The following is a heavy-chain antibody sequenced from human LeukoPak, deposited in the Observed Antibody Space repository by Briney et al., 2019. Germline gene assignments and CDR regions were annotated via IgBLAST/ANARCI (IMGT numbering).Heavy chain of an antibody. CDR1: GFTFSSYD. V-gene: IGHV3-13*01. J-gene: IGHJ4*02. Sequence: GGSLRLSCAASGFTFSSYDMHWVRQTTGKGLEWVSAIGTAGDTYYPGSVKGRFTISRENAKNSLYLHMNSLRAGDTAVYYCARGYSSGYQRNTKFDYWGQGTLVTVSS. D-gene: IGHD3-22*01. CDR2: IGTAGDT. CDR3: ARGYSSGYQRNTKFDY.